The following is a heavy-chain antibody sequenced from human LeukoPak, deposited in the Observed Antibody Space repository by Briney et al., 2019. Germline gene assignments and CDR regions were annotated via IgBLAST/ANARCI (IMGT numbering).Heavy chain of an antibody. CDR3: ARERVSGYGAAADY. Sequence: PGGSLRLSCAVSGSTFSSYSMNWVRQAPGKGLEWVSSISSSSSYIYYADSVKGRFTISRDNAKNSLYLQMNSPRAEDTALYYCARERVSGYGAAADYWGQGTLVTVSS. CDR1: GSTFSSYS. V-gene: IGHV3-21*01. D-gene: IGHD5-12*01. J-gene: IGHJ4*02. CDR2: ISSSSSYI.